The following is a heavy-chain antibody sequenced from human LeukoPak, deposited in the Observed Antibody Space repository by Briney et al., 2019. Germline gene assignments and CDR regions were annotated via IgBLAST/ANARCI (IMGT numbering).Heavy chain of an antibody. J-gene: IGHJ6*03. CDR3: ARVGRRVVPAAFNYYYYMDV. CDR1: GGTFSGYA. CDR2: IIPIFGTA. V-gene: IGHV1-69*05. Sequence: ASVKVSCKASGGTFSGYAISWVRQAPGQRLEWMGGIIPIFGTANYAQKFQGRVTITTDESTSTAYMELSSLRSEDTAVYYCARVGRRVVPAAFNYYYYMDVWGKGTTVTVSS. D-gene: IGHD2-2*01.